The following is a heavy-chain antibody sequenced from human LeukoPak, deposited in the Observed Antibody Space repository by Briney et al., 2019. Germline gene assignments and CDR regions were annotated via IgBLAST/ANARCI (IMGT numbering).Heavy chain of an antibody. V-gene: IGHV4-39*07. J-gene: IGHJ4*02. D-gene: IGHD1-26*01. CDR1: SGSISSSNYY. CDR2: IYYSGST. CDR3: ARVRWELRIGVMFDY. Sequence: SQTLSLTCTVSSGSISSSNYYWGWIRQPPGKGLEWIGSIYYSGSTYYNPSLKSRVTISVDTSKNQFSLKLSSVTAADTAVYYCARVRWELRIGVMFDYWGQGTLVTVSS.